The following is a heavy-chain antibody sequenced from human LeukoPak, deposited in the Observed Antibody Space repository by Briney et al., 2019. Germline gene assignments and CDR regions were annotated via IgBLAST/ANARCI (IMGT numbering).Heavy chain of an antibody. D-gene: IGHD3-10*01. V-gene: IGHV3-7*03. J-gene: IGHJ4*02. CDR1: EFTFASYW. Sequence: GGSLRLSCAASEFTFASYWMSWVRQPPGKGLEWVANIKEDGGQKYYVDSLKGRFTISRDNAKNSLYLQMNSLRAEDTALYYCAKGHYYGSGMQYDYFDYWGQGTLVTVSS. CDR3: AKGHYYGSGMQYDYFDY. CDR2: IKEDGGQK.